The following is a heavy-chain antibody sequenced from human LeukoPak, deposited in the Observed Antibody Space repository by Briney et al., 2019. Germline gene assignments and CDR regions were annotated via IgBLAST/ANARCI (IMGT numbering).Heavy chain of an antibody. D-gene: IGHD2-21*02. J-gene: IGHJ3*02. CDR3: VRNMVTDGGFDI. V-gene: IGHV3-33*01. Sequence: GRSLRLSCAASGFTFSRYAMHWVRQAPGKGLEWVTVIWYDGSNENYADFVKGRFTISRDNSKNTLYLQMNSLRAEDTAMYCCVRNMVTDGGFDIWGQGTMVTVSP. CDR2: IWYDGSNE. CDR1: GFTFSRYA.